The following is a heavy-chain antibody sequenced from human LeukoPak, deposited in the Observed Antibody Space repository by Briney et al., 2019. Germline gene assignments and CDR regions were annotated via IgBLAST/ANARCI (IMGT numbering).Heavy chain of an antibody. J-gene: IGHJ3*02. CDR3: ARPVVAATTPDTFDI. Sequence: GGSLRLSCAASGFTFSSYWMSWIRQAPGKGLEWVSYISSGGRTIYYADSVKGRFTMSRDNAKNSLYLQMNSLRAEDTAVYYCARPVVAATTPDTFDIWGQGTMVTVSS. D-gene: IGHD2-15*01. V-gene: IGHV3-11*04. CDR1: GFTFSSYW. CDR2: ISSGGRTI.